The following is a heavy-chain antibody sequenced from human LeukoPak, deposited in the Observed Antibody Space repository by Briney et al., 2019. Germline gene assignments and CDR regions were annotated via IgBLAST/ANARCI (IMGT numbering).Heavy chain of an antibody. J-gene: IGHJ5*02. D-gene: IGHD6-19*01. CDR2: IYYSGST. V-gene: IGHV4-59*01. Sequence: SETLSLTCTVSDGSINSYYWSWIRQSPGKGLEWIGYIYYSGSTNYNPSLKSRVTISVDTSKNQFSLKLTSVTAADTAVYYCAGDGSGWSGWFDPWGQGTLVTVSS. CDR1: DGSINSYY. CDR3: AGDGSGWSGWFDP.